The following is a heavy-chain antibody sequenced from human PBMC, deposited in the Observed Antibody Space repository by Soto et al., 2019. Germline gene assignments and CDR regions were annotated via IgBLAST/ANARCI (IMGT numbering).Heavy chain of an antibody. J-gene: IGHJ6*02. CDR3: ARDKGGELLKGSGMDV. V-gene: IGHV4-31*01. CDR2: IYYSGST. D-gene: IGHD3-10*01. CDR1: GGSISSGPYY. Sequence: QVQLQESGPGLVKPSQTLSLTCTVSGGSISSGPYYWSWIRQVPGKGLEWIGYIYYSGSTDYNPSRTSPPNISLDTSKNQFSLKLSSVTAADTAVYYCARDKGGELLKGSGMDVWGQGTTVTVSS.